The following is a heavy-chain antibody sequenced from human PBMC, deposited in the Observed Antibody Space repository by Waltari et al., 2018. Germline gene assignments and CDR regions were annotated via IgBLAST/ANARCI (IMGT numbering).Heavy chain of an antibody. CDR2: SRNKENSYTT. D-gene: IGHD2-2*02. CDR3: VRSYTASPMDV. V-gene: IGHV3-72*01. J-gene: IGHJ6*02. Sequence: EVQLVESGGDLVRPGGYLRLSCAASGFTLSDHYIDWVRQAPGKGLEWLGLSRNKENSYTTVYAASVKGRFTISRDDSNNLVYLQMNGLKIEDTAIYYCVRSYTASPMDVWGQGTTVTVSS. CDR1: GFTLSDHY.